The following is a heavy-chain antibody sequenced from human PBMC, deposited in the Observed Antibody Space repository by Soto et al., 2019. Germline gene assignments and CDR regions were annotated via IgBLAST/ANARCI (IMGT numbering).Heavy chain of an antibody. V-gene: IGHV1-69*13. D-gene: IGHD2-21*01. CDR1: GGTFSSYA. CDR2: IIPIFGTV. J-gene: IGHJ6*02. Sequence: SVKVSCKASGGTFSSYAISWVRQAPGQGLEWMGGIIPIFGTVNYAQKFQGRVTITADESTSTACMELSSLRSEDTAVYYCAREGENPLYYYYYGMDVWGQGTTVTVSS. CDR3: AREGENPLYYYYYGMDV.